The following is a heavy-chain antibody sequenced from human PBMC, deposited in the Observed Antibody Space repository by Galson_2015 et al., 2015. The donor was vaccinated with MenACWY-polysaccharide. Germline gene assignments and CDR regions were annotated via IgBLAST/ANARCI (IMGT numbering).Heavy chain of an antibody. D-gene: IGHD3-10*01. CDR2: ISSSGGST. CDR1: GFSFGSSA. J-gene: IGHJ4*02. V-gene: IGHV3-23*01. CDR3: AKVDGPGDFYGLDH. Sequence: SLRLSCAASGFSFGSSAMTWVRQAPGTGLEWVSLISSSGGSTYYAESVTGRFTISRDNFKNTLFPQMNSLRAGDTAIYYCAKVDGPGDFYGLDHWGQGTPVLVSS.